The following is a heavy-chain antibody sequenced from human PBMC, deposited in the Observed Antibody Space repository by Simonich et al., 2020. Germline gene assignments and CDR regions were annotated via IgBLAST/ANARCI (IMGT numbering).Heavy chain of an antibody. J-gene: IGHJ1*01. CDR2: INHRGST. Sequence: QVQLQQWGAGLLKPSETLSLTCAVYGGSFSGYYWSWIRQPPGKGLEWIGEINHRGSTNHNPSLKSRVTISVDTSKNQFSLKLSSVTAADTAVYYCARGLRVAAAGTAFQHWGQGTLVTVSS. V-gene: IGHV4-34*01. D-gene: IGHD6-13*01. CDR3: ARGLRVAAAGTAFQH. CDR1: GGSFSGYY.